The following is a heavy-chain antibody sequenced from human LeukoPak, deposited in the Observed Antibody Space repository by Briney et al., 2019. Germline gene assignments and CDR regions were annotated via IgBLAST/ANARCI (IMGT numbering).Heavy chain of an antibody. CDR2: IYYSGST. CDR3: ARGRYGGKGAAYFDY. D-gene: IGHD4-23*01. V-gene: IGHV4-39*07. Sequence: SETLSLTCTVSGGSISSSSYYWGWIRQPPGKGLEWIGSIYYSGSTYYNPSLKSRVTISVDTSKNQFSLKLSSVTAADTAVYYCARGRYGGKGAAYFDYWGQGTLVTVSS. J-gene: IGHJ4*02. CDR1: GGSISSSSYY.